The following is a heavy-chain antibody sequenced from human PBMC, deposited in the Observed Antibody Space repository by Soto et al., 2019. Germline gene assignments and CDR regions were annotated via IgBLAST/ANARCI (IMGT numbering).Heavy chain of an antibody. J-gene: IGHJ3*02. V-gene: IGHV3-74*01. D-gene: IGHD6-19*01. CDR1: EFTFSSYT. CDR3: ARVLKSSGWDNDVFDI. CDR2: IDTYGSAT. Sequence: GGSLRLSCAASEFTFSSYTMYWVRQAPGKGLVWVSRIDTYGSATRYADSVKGRFTISRDNAKNTLYLQMSTLRAEDTAVYYCARVLKSSGWDNDVFDIWGQGTMVTV.